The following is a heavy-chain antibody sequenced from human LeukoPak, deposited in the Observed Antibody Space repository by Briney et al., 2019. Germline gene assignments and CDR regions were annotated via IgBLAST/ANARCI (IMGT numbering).Heavy chain of an antibody. CDR1: GFTFSTYG. J-gene: IGHJ4*02. V-gene: IGHV3-30*02. Sequence: GGSLRLSCAASGFTFSTYGMHWVRQAPGKGLEWVAFIRYDGSDKYYADSMKGRFTISRDNSKNTLYLQMNSLRAEDTAVYYCAKAGIALSPYKSHFDYWGQGTLVTVSS. D-gene: IGHD6-13*01. CDR3: AKAGIALSPYKSHFDY. CDR2: IRYDGSDK.